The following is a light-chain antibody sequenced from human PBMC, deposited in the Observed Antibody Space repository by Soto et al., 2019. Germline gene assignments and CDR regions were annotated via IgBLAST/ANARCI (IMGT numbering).Light chain of an antibody. Sequence: QPWLTQPASVSGSPGGSVPISCTGKRRYVGSYNLVSWYQQHPGKAPKLMIYEVSKRPSGVSNRFSGSKSGNTASLTISGLQAEDEADYYCCSYAGSSTLYVFGTGTKVTVL. J-gene: IGLJ1*01. CDR3: CSYAGSSTLYV. CDR2: EVS. CDR1: RRYVGSYNL. V-gene: IGLV2-23*02.